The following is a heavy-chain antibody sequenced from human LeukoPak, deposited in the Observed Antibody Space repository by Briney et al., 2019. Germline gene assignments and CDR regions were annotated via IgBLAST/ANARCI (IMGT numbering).Heavy chain of an antibody. V-gene: IGHV4-34*01. J-gene: IGHJ5*02. Sequence: SETLSLTCAVYGGSFSGYYWSWIRQPPGKGLEWIGEINHSGSTNYNPSLKSRVTILVDTSKNQFSLKLSSMTAADTAVYYCARVGRRFDPWGQGTLVTVSS. CDR3: ARVGRRFDP. CDR1: GGSFSGYY. CDR2: INHSGST.